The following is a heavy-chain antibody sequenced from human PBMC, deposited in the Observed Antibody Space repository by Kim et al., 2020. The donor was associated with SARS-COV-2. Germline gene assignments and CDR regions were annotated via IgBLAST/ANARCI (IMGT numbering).Heavy chain of an antibody. J-gene: IGHJ4*02. CDR3: AKSVGGAAAFDY. V-gene: IGHV3-23*01. CDR2: T. D-gene: IGHD6-13*01. Sequence: TYYADSVKGRFTNSRDNSKSTLFLEMNSLRAEDTAVYYCAKSVGGAAAFDYWGQGTQVTVSS.